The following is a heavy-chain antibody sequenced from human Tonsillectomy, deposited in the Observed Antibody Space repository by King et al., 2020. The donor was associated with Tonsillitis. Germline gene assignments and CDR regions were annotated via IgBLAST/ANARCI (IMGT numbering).Heavy chain of an antibody. CDR1: GITFSTYS. D-gene: IGHD6-13*01. J-gene: IGHJ6*02. Sequence: VQLVKSGGGLVKPGGSLRLSCAASGITFSTYSMNWVRQAPGKGLEWVSSISSSSQYIYYADSVKGRFTISRDNAKNSLFLQMNSLRVEDTAVYYCARGAAAAGTFAMDVWGQGTTVTVSS. CDR2: ISSSSQYI. V-gene: IGHV3-21*01. CDR3: ARGAAAAGTFAMDV.